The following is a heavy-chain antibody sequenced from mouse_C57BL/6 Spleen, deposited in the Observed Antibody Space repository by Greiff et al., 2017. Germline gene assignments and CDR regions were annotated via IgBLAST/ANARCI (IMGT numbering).Heavy chain of an antibody. D-gene: IGHD2-2*01. J-gene: IGHJ4*01. CDR1: GYTFTNYW. Sequence: QVQLQQSGAELVRPGTSVKMSCKASGYTFTNYWIGWVKQRPGHGLEWIGDIYPGGGYTNYNEKFKGKATLTADKSSSTAYMQFSSLTSADSAIYYCARTRVTGGRSAMDYWGQGTSVTVSS. V-gene: IGHV1-63*01. CDR3: ARTRVTGGRSAMDY. CDR2: IYPGGGYT.